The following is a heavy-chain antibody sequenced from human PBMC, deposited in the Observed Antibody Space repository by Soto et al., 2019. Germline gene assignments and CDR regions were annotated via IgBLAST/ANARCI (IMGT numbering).Heavy chain of an antibody. J-gene: IGHJ6*02. CDR3: ARADTAMFYYYYGMDV. CDR1: GGTFSSYA. D-gene: IGHD5-18*01. V-gene: IGHV1-69*13. Sequence: SVKVSCKASGGTFSSYAISWVRQAPGQGLEWMGGIIPIFGTANYAQKFQGRVTITADESTSTAYMELSSLRSEDTAVYYCARADTAMFYYYYGMDVWGQGTTVTVYS. CDR2: IIPIFGTA.